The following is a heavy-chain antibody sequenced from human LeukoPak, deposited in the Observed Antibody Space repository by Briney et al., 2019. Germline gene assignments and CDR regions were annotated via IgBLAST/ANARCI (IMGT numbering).Heavy chain of an antibody. V-gene: IGHV3-33*01. D-gene: IGHD3-9*01. J-gene: IGHJ4*02. Sequence: GSLRLSCAASGFTFSSYGMHWVRQAPGKGLEWVAVIWHDGIYKYYADSVKGRFTISRDNAKNSLYLQMNSLRAEDTAVYYCARDGPTYYDILTGYGDYWGQGTLVTVSS. CDR2: IWHDGIYK. CDR3: ARDGPTYYDILTGYGDY. CDR1: GFTFSSYG.